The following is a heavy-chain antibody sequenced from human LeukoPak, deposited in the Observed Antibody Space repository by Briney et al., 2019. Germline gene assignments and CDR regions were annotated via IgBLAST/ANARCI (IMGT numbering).Heavy chain of an antibody. J-gene: IGHJ4*02. CDR1: GFTFSSYE. D-gene: IGHD3-10*01. CDR3: AKGRGQGFDY. V-gene: IGHV3-48*03. Sequence: GGSLRLSCAASGFTFSSYEMNWVRQAPGKGLEWVSYIDSSGSNIHYADSVKGRFTISRDNSKNTLYLQMNSLRVEDTAVYYCAKGRGQGFDYWGQGTLVTVSS. CDR2: IDSSGSNI.